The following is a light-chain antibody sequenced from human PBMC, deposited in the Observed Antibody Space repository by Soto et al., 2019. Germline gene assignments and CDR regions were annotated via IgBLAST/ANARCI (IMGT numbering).Light chain of an antibody. CDR2: DAS. CDR1: QSVRGN. J-gene: IGKJ4*01. V-gene: IGKV3D-15*02. Sequence: EIVLTESPATLSVSPGERATLSCRVSQSVRGNLAWYHQKPGAAPGLLIYDASSRATGVPDRYSGGGSGTDFTLTISRLQPEDFAVFFCQQYYTSPLTFGQGTKLEIK. CDR3: QQYYTSPLT.